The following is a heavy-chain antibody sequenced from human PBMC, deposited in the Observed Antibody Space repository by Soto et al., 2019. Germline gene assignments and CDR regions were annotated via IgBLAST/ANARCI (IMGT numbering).Heavy chain of an antibody. CDR1: GFTFDDYA. Sequence: EVQLVESGGGLVQPGRSLRLSCAAYGFTFDDYAMHWVRQAPGKGLEWVSGISWNSGSIGYADSVKGRFTISRDNAKNSLYLQMNSLRAEDTALYYCAKARGGQQLAFDYWGQGTLVTVSS. V-gene: IGHV3-9*01. CDR2: ISWNSGSI. D-gene: IGHD6-13*01. J-gene: IGHJ4*02. CDR3: AKARGGQQLAFDY.